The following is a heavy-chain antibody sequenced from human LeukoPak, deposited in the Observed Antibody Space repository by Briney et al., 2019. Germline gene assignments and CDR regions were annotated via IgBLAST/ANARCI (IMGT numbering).Heavy chain of an antibody. CDR3: ARKGGHGYDAFDI. CDR1: GFTFSSYS. V-gene: IGHV3-21*01. CDR2: ISSSSSYI. D-gene: IGHD2-2*03. Sequence: GSLRLSCAASGFTFSSYSMNWVRQAPGKGLEWVSSISSSSSYIYYADSVKGRFTISRDNAKNSLYLQMNSLRAEDTAVYYCARKGGHGYDAFDIWGQGTMVTVSS. J-gene: IGHJ3*02.